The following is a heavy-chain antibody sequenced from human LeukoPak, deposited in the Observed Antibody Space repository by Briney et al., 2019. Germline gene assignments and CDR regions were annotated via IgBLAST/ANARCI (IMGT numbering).Heavy chain of an antibody. J-gene: IGHJ4*02. V-gene: IGHV3-7*01. Sequence: GGSLRLSCAASGFTFSSYWMSWVRQAPGKGLEWVANIKQDGSEKYYVDSVKGRFTISRDNAKNSLYLQMNSLRAEDTAVYYCARDSNFWSGYSGGVFDYWGQGTLVTVSS. CDR1: GFTFSSYW. CDR3: ARDSNFWSGYSGGVFDY. CDR2: IKQDGSEK. D-gene: IGHD3-3*01.